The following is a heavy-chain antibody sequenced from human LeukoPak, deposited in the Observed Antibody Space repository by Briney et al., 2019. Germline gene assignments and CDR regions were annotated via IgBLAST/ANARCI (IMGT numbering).Heavy chain of an antibody. J-gene: IGHJ4*02. D-gene: IGHD3-22*01. V-gene: IGHV3-48*04. CDR2: ISFSVNTK. CDR1: GFTFSDYS. CDR3: ARDDDSSGTDY. Sequence: GGSLRLSCAASGFTFSDYSMNGVRQAPGKGLEWVSFISFSVNTKYYGDSVKGRFTISRDNAKNSLYLQMNSLRAEDTAVYYCARDDDSSGTDYWGQGTLVTVSS.